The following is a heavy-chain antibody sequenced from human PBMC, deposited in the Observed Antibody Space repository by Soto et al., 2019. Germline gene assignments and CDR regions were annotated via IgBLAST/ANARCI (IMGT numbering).Heavy chain of an antibody. CDR1: GFTFDDYA. Sequence: HPGGSLRLSCAASGFTFDDYAMHWVRQAPGKGLEWVSGISWNSGSIGYADSVKGRFTISRDNAKNSLYLQMNSLRAEDTALYYCAKGDYYFDYWGQGTLVTVSS. J-gene: IGHJ4*02. CDR2: ISWNSGSI. CDR3: AKGDYYFDY. V-gene: IGHV3-9*01.